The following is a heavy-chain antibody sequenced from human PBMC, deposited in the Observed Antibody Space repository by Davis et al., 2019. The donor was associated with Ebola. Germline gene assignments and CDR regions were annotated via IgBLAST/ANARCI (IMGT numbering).Heavy chain of an antibody. CDR3: ARDSRWLVPGTYYYYGMDV. CDR1: GGSISSSSYY. V-gene: IGHV4-39*07. J-gene: IGHJ6*02. Sequence: SETLSLTCTVSGGSISSSSYYWGWIRQPPGKGLEWIGTVYHSGNTYYYTSLKSRVTISVDTSKNHFSLKLSSVTAADTAVYYCARDSRWLVPGTYYYYGMDVWGQGTTVTVSS. D-gene: IGHD6-19*01. CDR2: VYHSGNT.